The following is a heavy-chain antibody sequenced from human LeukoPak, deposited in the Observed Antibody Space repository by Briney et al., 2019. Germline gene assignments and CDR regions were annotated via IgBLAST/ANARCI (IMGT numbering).Heavy chain of an antibody. V-gene: IGHV3-23*01. J-gene: IGHJ4*02. Sequence: PGGSLRLSCAASGFTFSTYAMSWVRQAPGKGLEWVSAIRGSGDSTFYADSAKGRFTISRDNSKNTLYLQMNSLRAEDTALYYCAKPFYSSGWYGDLDCWGPGTLVTVSS. D-gene: IGHD6-19*01. CDR3: AKPFYSSGWYGDLDC. CDR1: GFTFSTYA. CDR2: IRGSGDST.